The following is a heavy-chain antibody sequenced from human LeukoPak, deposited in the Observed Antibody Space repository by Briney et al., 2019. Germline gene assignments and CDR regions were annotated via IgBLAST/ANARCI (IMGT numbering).Heavy chain of an antibody. Sequence: TGGSLRLSCAASGFTVSGNYMSWVRQAPGKGLEWVSLIYSGAGTYSADSVKGRFTISRDNSQNTLYLQMDSLRAEDTAVYFCARGYSNGWFFFDYWAREPWSPSPQ. J-gene: IGHJ4*02. CDR2: IYSGAGT. D-gene: IGHD6-19*01. V-gene: IGHV3-53*01. CDR3: ARGYSNGWFFFDY. CDR1: GFTVSGNY.